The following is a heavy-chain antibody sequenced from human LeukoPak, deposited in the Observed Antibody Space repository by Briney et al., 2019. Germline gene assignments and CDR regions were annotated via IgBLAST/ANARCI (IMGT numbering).Heavy chain of an antibody. CDR2: IRYDGSNK. V-gene: IGHV3-30*02. Sequence: GGSLRLSCAASGFTFSSYAMHWVRQAPGKGLEWVAFIRYDGSNKYYADSVKGRFTISRDNSKNTLYLQMNSLRAEDTAVYYCAKIRLGYYYDSSGYFDYWGQGTLVTVSS. CDR1: GFTFSSYA. J-gene: IGHJ4*02. D-gene: IGHD3-22*01. CDR3: AKIRLGYYYDSSGYFDY.